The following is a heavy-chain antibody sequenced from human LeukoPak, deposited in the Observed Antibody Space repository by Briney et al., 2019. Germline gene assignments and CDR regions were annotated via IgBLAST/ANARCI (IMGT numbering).Heavy chain of an antibody. CDR3: AKDIGSYYDY. V-gene: IGHV3-30*02. CDR1: GFTFSSNG. D-gene: IGHD3-10*01. J-gene: IGHJ4*02. Sequence: SGGSLRLSCVASGFTFSSNGMHWVRQAPGKGLEWVTFIQYDGSKKYYADSVKGRFTISRDNSKNTLYLEVNSLRAEDTAVYYCAKDIGSYYDYWGQGILVTVSS. CDR2: IQYDGSKK.